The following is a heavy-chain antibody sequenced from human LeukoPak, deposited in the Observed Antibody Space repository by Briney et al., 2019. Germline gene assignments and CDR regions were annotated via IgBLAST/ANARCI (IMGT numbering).Heavy chain of an antibody. CDR3: ARGRCSGGSCYFRSEAFDY. CDR1: GGSFSGYY. V-gene: IGHV4-34*01. D-gene: IGHD2-15*01. CDR2: INHSGST. Sequence: SETLSLTCAVYGGSFSGYYWSWIRQPPGKGLEWIGEINHSGSTNYNPSLKSRVTISVDTSKNQFSLKLSSVTAADTAVYYCARGRCSGGSCYFRSEAFDYWGQRTLVTVSS. J-gene: IGHJ4*02.